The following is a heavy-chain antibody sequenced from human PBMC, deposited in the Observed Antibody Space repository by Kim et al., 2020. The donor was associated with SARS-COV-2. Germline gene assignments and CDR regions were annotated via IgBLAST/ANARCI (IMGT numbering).Heavy chain of an antibody. CDR3: AKDLYPVGVGATTRDYYYYGMDV. CDR2: IWYDGSNK. CDR1: GFTFSSYG. D-gene: IGHD1-26*01. J-gene: IGHJ6*02. V-gene: IGHV3-33*06. Sequence: GGSLRLSCAASGFTFSSYGMHWVRQAPGKGLEWVAVIWYDGSNKYYADSVKGRFTISSDNSKNTLYLQMNSLRAEDTAVYYCAKDLYPVGVGATTRDYYYYGMDVWGQGTTVTVSS.